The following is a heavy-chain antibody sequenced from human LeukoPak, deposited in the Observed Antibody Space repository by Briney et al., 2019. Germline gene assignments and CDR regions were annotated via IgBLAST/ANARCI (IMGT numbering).Heavy chain of an antibody. J-gene: IGHJ4*02. CDR1: GFAFSSFG. Sequence: GGSLRLSCAATGFAFSSFGMSWVRQAPGKGLEWVSSISGSGGSTYYADSVKGRFTISRDNSKNTLYLQMDSLRAEDTAVYYCVKDPSQWLPSDYWGQGTLVTVSS. D-gene: IGHD6-19*01. CDR3: VKDPSQWLPSDY. V-gene: IGHV3-23*01. CDR2: ISGSGGST.